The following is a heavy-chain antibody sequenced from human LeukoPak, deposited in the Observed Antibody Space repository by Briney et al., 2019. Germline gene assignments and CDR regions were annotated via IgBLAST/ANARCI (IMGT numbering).Heavy chain of an antibody. CDR3: ARDQAYCGGDCYFDF. D-gene: IGHD2-21*02. CDR1: DYSISSAYY. J-gene: IGHJ4*02. CDR2: IYHSGST. Sequence: PSETLSLICAVSDYSISSAYYWGWIRQPPGKGLEWIGSIYHSGSTDYNPSLKSRVTISVDTSKNQFSLKLRSVTAADTAVYYCARDQAYCGGDCYFDFWGQGTLVTVSS. V-gene: IGHV4-38-2*02.